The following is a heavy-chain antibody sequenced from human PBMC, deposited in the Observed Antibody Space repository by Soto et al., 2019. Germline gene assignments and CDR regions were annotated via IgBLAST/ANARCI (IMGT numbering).Heavy chain of an antibody. CDR3: AKDKRSHYYYYGMDV. CDR2: ISWNSGSI. Sequence: EVQLVESGGGLVQPGRSLRLSCAASGFTFDDYAMHWVRQAPGKGLEWVSGISWNSGSIGYADSVKGRFTISRDNAKNSLYLQMNSLSAEDTALYYCAKDKRSHYYYYGMDVWGQGTTVTVSS. V-gene: IGHV3-9*01. J-gene: IGHJ6*02. CDR1: GFTFDDYA.